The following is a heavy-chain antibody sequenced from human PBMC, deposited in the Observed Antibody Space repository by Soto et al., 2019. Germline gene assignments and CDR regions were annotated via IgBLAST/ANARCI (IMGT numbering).Heavy chain of an antibody. CDR3: ARRGYCSGGSCPAPRAYYFDY. J-gene: IGHJ4*02. CDR2: IYYSGST. Sequence: SETLSLTCTVSGGSISSYYWSWIRQPPGKGLEWIGYIYYSGSTNYNPSLKSRVTLSVDTSKNQFSLKLSSVTAADTAVYYCARRGYCSGGSCPAPRAYYFDYWGQGTLVTVSS. CDR1: GGSISSYY. V-gene: IGHV4-59*08. D-gene: IGHD2-15*01.